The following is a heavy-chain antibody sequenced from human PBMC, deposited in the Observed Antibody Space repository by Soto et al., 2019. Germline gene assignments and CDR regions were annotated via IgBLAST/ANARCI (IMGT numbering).Heavy chain of an antibody. CDR1: GGSFSDYS. V-gene: IGHV4-34*01. D-gene: IGHD5-12*01. J-gene: IGHJ6*02. CDR3: AKGLEMATITPYYHYGMDV. CDR2: INHSGST. Sequence: SETLSLTCAVYGGSFSDYSWSWIRQPPGKGLEWIGEINHSGSTNYNPSLKSRVTISVDTSKNQFSLKLSSVTAADTAVYYCAKGLEMATITPYYHYGMDVWGQGTTVTVSS.